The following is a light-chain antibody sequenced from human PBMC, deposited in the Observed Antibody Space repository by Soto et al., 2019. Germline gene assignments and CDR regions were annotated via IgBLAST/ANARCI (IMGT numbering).Light chain of an antibody. J-gene: IGKJ1*01. CDR3: QQYGSSPT. V-gene: IGKV4-1*01. CDR2: WAS. Sequence: DIVMTQSPDSLAVSLGERATINCKSSQSVLHRSNNKNYLAWYQQKPGQPPRLLVSWASTRESGVPDRFRGSGSGTDFTLTISRLEPEDFAVYYCQQYGSSPTFGQGTKVEIK. CDR1: QSVLHRSNNKNY.